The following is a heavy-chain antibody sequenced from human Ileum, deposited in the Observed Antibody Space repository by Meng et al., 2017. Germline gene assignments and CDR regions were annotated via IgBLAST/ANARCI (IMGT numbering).Heavy chain of an antibody. V-gene: IGHV4-34*01. D-gene: IGHD3-22*01. Sequence: QGQPRHWGGGVCKPWETLSLTWLVFGGSFSGYYWSWIRQPPGKGLEWIGEINHSGSTNYNPSLKSRVTISVDTSKNQFSLKLSSVTAADTAVYYCARNYYDSSGEDSNDYWGQGTLVTVSS. J-gene: IGHJ4*02. CDR2: INHSGST. CDR1: GGSFSGYY. CDR3: ARNYYDSSGEDSNDY.